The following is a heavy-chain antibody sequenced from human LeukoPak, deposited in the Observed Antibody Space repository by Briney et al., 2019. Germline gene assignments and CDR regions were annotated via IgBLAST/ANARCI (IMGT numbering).Heavy chain of an antibody. D-gene: IGHD6-19*01. V-gene: IGHV4-39*01. Sequence: SETLSLTCTVSGNSISTNNYFWGWIRQPPGKGLEWIGSIYYSGSTYYNLSLKNRVTMSVDTSRNQFSLRLSSVTAADTAVYYCAKMPRRYSSGRDYFDYWGQGTLVTVSS. CDR1: GNSISTNNYF. CDR2: IYYSGST. J-gene: IGHJ4*02. CDR3: AKMPRRYSSGRDYFDY.